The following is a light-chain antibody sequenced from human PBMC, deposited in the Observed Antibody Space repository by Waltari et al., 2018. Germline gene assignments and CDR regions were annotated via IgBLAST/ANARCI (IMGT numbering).Light chain of an antibody. CDR2: QFS. Sequence: DVVMTQSPLSLPITPGQPASISCRSSQSLVHSNGNTYLSWYQQKPGQPPRLLIYQFSNRYSGVPDRFSGSGAGTDFTLKISRVEAEDVGVYYCGQGAHLPTFGQGTKVEIK. CDR1: QSLVHSNGNTY. CDR3: GQGAHLPT. J-gene: IGKJ1*01. V-gene: IGKV2-30*02.